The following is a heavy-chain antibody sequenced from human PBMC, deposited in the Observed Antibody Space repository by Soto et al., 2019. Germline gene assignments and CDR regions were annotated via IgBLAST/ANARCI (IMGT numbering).Heavy chain of an antibody. V-gene: IGHV4-59*01. CDR2: IYYNVNT. Sequence: SETLSLTCTVSGGSISSYYWSWIRQPPGKGLEWIGYIYYNVNTNYNPSLKSRVTISVDTSKNQFSLKLSSVTAADTAVYYCARSDGRYWGQGTLVTSPQ. CDR1: GGSISSYY. J-gene: IGHJ4*02. CDR3: ARSDGRY.